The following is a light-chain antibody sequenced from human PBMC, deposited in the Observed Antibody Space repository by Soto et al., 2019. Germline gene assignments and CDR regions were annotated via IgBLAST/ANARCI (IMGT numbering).Light chain of an antibody. CDR2: AAF. CDR3: QQGNTIPLT. V-gene: IGKV1-12*01. Sequence: DIQMTQSPSSVSAPVGDRVTITCRASQAINNWLAWYQQKPGKAPTLLIYAAFNFQSGVPSRFSGTGSGTDFTLTINGLQPEDFATYYCQQGNTIPLTFGGGTKVELK. J-gene: IGKJ4*01. CDR1: QAINNW.